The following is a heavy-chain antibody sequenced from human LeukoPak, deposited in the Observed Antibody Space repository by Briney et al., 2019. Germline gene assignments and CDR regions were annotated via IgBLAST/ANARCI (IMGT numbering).Heavy chain of an antibody. V-gene: IGHV3-7*05. CDR2: IKQEGSER. Sequence: GGSLRLSCAASGFTPSSYWMSWVRQTPGEGLERVANIKQEGSERYSVGSVRRRFTISRDNAKNKLYLQMNSLRAEDTAVDYCAREGSGWYDGGNWFDPWGQGTLVTVSS. CDR1: GFTPSSYW. CDR3: AREGSGWYDGGNWFDP. J-gene: IGHJ5*02. D-gene: IGHD6-19*01.